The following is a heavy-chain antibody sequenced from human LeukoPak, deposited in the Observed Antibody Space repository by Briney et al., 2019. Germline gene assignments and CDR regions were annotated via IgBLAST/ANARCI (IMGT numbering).Heavy chain of an antibody. CDR2: IQYDGSEI. D-gene: IGHD6-13*01. CDR3: AKGYSSWYTSRSDY. J-gene: IGHJ4*02. V-gene: IGHV3-30*02. CDR1: GLMFSTSG. Sequence: GGSLRLSCAASGLMFSTSGMHWVRQAPGKGLEWVAFIQYDGSEIYYADSLKGRFTISRDNSKNTLYLQMNSLRAEDTAVYYCAKGYSSWYTSRSDYWGQGTLVTVSS.